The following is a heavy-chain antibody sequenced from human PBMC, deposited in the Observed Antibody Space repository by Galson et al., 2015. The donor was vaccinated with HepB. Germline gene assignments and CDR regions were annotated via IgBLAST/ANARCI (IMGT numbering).Heavy chain of an antibody. D-gene: IGHD1-26*01. J-gene: IGHJ4*02. CDR1: GYTFTSYA. Sequence: SVKVSCKASGYTFTSYAMHWVRQAPGQRLEWMGWINAGNGNTKYSQKFQGRVTITRDTSASTAYMELSSLRSEDTAVYYCALGIVGATWYFDYWGQGTLVTVSS. V-gene: IGHV1-3*01. CDR2: INAGNGNT. CDR3: ALGIVGATWYFDY.